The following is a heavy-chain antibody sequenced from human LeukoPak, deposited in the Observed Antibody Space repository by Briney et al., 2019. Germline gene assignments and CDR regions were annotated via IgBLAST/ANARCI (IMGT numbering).Heavy chain of an antibody. CDR2: IYSGGST. V-gene: IGHV3-66*04. CDR1: EFSVGSNY. Sequence: PGGSLRLSCAASEFSVGSNYMTWVRQAPGKGLEWVSLIYSGGSTYYADSVKGGFTISRDNSKNTLYLQMNSLRAEDTAVYYCARRAGAYSHPYDYWGQGTLVTVSS. J-gene: IGHJ4*02. CDR3: ARRAGAYSHPYDY. D-gene: IGHD4/OR15-4a*01.